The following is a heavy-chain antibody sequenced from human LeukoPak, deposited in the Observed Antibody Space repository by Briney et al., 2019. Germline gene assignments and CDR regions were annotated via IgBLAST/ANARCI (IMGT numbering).Heavy chain of an antibody. CDR3: AKARDLRTPYYYYMDV. Sequence: GGSLRLSCAASGFTFSDYYMSWIRQAPGKGLEWVSAISGSGGSTYYADSVKGRFTISRDNSKNTLYLQMNSLRAEDTAVYYCAKARDLRTPYYYYMDVWGKGTTVTVSS. D-gene: IGHD4-17*01. CDR1: GFTFSDYY. CDR2: ISGSGGST. J-gene: IGHJ6*03. V-gene: IGHV3-23*01.